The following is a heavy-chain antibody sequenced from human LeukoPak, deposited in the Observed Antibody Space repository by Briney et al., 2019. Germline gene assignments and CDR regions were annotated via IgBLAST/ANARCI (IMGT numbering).Heavy chain of an antibody. CDR3: VKDVGHN. J-gene: IGHJ4*02. CDR1: GFTFSSYW. Sequence: GGSLRLSCAASGFTFSSYWMTWVRQAPGKGLEWVANIKEDGSEKYYVDSVKGRFTISRDNAENSLYLQMNGLRAEDTAVYYCVKDVGHNWGQGTLVTVSS. V-gene: IGHV3-7*01. CDR2: IKEDGSEK.